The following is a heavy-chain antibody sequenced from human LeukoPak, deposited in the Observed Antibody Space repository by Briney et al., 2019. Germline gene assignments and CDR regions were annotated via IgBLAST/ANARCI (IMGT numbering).Heavy chain of an antibody. CDR1: GGSISSYY. CDR3: ARHIYRTYYFDS. J-gene: IGHJ4*02. CDR2: TFYSGST. D-gene: IGHD1-14*01. Sequence: SETLSLTRTVSGGSISSYYWSWIRQPPGKGLEWIGYTFYSGSTNYNPSLKSRVTISLDTSKNQFSLKLSSVTAADTAMYYCARHIYRTYYFDSWGQGTLVTVSS. V-gene: IGHV4-59*08.